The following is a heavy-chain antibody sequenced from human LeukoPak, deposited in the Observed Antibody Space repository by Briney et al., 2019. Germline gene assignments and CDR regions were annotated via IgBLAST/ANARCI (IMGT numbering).Heavy chain of an antibody. Sequence: SVEVSCKASGGTFSSYAISWVRQAPGQGLEWMGGIIPIFGTANYAQKFQGRVTITADESTSTAYMELSSLRSEDTAVYYCASYNWNYYLLIYFDYWGQGTLVTVSS. CDR3: ASYNWNYYLLIYFDY. CDR1: GGTFSSYA. V-gene: IGHV1-69*13. J-gene: IGHJ4*02. D-gene: IGHD1-1*01. CDR2: IIPIFGTA.